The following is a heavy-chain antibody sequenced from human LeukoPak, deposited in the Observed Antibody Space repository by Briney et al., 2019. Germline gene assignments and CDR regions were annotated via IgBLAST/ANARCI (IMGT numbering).Heavy chain of an antibody. J-gene: IGHJ1*01. Sequence: VESLKISCKGSGYSFSNYWITWVRQMPGEGLEWLGIIYPGDSQTRYSPSFQGQLTISADMHVRTAYLHWSSVKASDTPVLYCARHKIGGDRGSWYFSWGQGAMVTVSP. D-gene: IGHD6-13*01. V-gene: IGHV5-51*01. CDR1: GYSFSNYW. CDR2: IYPGDSQT. CDR3: ARHKIGGDRGSWYFS.